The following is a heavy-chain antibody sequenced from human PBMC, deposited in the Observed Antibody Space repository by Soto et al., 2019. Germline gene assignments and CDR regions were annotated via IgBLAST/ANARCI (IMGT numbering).Heavy chain of an antibody. CDR2: ISAYNGNT. Sequence: QVQLVQSGAEVKKPGASVKVSCKASGYTFTSYGISWVRQAPGQGLEWMGWISAYNGNTNYAQKLQGRVTMTTDTSTSTAYMELRSLRSDDTAVYYCAREFDFWSGTWDYYYYGMDVWGQGTTVTVSS. CDR1: GYTFTSYG. D-gene: IGHD3-3*01. V-gene: IGHV1-18*04. J-gene: IGHJ6*02. CDR3: AREFDFWSGTWDYYYYGMDV.